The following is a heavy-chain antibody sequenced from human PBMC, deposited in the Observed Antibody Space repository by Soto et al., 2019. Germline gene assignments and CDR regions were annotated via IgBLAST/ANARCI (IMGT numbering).Heavy chain of an antibody. D-gene: IGHD1-26*01. V-gene: IGHV4-34*09. CDR2: IYYSGSS. CDR3: ARVEGSSYYFRHDC. Sequence: PSETLSLTCAVYGGSFIGYYWSWIRQHPGKGLEWIGNIYYSGSSYYNPSLKSRATISIDTSKDQFSLRLGSVTAADTAVYYCARVEGSSYYFRHDCWGRGTLVTVSS. CDR1: GGSFIGYY. J-gene: IGHJ4*02.